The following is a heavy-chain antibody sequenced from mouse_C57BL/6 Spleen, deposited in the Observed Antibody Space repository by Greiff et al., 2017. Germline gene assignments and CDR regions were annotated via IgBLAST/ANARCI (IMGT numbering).Heavy chain of an antibody. CDR2: IYPGDGDT. V-gene: IGHV1-82*01. CDR1: GYAFSSSW. D-gene: IGHD2-4*01. J-gene: IGHJ2*01. Sequence: QVQLKQSGPELVKPGASVKISCKASGYAFSSSWMNWVKQRPGKGLEWIGRIYPGDGDTNYNGKFKGKATLTADKSSSTAYMQLSSQTSEDSAVYFCASLDDYDLRYFDDWGQGTTLTVSS. CDR3: ASLDDYDLRYFDD.